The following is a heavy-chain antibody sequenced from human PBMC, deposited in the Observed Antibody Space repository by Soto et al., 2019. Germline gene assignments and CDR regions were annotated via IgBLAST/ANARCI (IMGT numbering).Heavy chain of an antibody. V-gene: IGHV4-30-2*01. Sequence: PSETMSLTCAVSGGSISIGGYSWSWIRQPPGKALEWISYLYHTDNTYYHPSLESRVTMSVYTSKNQFSLKLTSVTAADTAVYYCERFRGTAILDYWGQGALVTVSS. D-gene: IGHD2-21*02. J-gene: IGHJ4*02. CDR3: ERFRGTAILDY. CDR2: LYHTDNT. CDR1: GGSISIGGYS.